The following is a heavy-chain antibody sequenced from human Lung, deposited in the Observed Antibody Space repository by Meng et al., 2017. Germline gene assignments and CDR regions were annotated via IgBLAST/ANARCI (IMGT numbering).Heavy chain of an antibody. CDR3: ATGAAAADH. CDR2: IKRNSDGGTT. CDR1: GFSFTDGW. D-gene: IGHD6-13*01. J-gene: IGHJ4*02. V-gene: IGHV3-15*01. Sequence: GRLWVSGGGVVKAGGSLSLSCVASGFSFTDGWMSWVRQAPGKGLEWVGRIKRNSDGGTTDYAAPVKGRFTISRDDSKNTLYLQMNSLITEDTAVYFCATGAAAADHWGQGTLVTVSS.